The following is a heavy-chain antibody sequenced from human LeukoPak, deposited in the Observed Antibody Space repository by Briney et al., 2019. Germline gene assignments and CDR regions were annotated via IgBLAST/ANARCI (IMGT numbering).Heavy chain of an antibody. V-gene: IGHV4-39*01. CDR3: ARIVGASDY. J-gene: IGHJ4*02. Sequence: SETLSLTCTVSGGSISSSSYYWGWIRQPPGRGLEWIGSIYYSGSTYYNPSLKSRVTISVDTSKNQFSLKLSSVTAADTAVYYCARIVGASDYWGQGTLVTVSS. CDR2: IYYSGST. D-gene: IGHD1-26*01. CDR1: GGSISSSSYY.